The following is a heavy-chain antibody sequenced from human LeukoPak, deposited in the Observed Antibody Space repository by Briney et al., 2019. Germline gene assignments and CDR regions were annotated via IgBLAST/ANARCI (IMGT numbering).Heavy chain of an antibody. V-gene: IGHV3-48*03. Sequence: GGSLRLSCSASGFTFSSYEMNWVRQAPGKGLEWLSYISSSGSTTYYADSVKGRFTISRDNAKNSLYLQMNSLRAEDTAVYYCARDAHSGSHNWFDPWGQGTLVTVSS. J-gene: IGHJ5*02. CDR1: GFTFSSYE. D-gene: IGHD1-26*01. CDR3: ARDAHSGSHNWFDP. CDR2: ISSSGSTT.